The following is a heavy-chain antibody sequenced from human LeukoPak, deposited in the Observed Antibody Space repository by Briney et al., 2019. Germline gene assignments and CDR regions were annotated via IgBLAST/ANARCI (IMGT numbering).Heavy chain of an antibody. J-gene: IGHJ4*02. V-gene: IGHV4-39*07. CDR1: GGSISSSSYY. CDR2: INHSGST. CDR3: AGYTVLLWFGELLARRGGSGFDY. Sequence: PSETLSLTCTVSGGSISSSSYYWSWIRQPPGKGLEWIGEINHSGSTNYNPSLKSRVTISVDTSKNQFSLKLSSVTAADTAVYYCAGYTVLLWFGELLARRGGSGFDYWGQGTLVTVSS. D-gene: IGHD3-10*01.